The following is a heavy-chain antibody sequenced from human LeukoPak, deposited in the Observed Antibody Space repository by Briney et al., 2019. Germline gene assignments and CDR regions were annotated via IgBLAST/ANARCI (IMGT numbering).Heavy chain of an antibody. CDR3: ARRSQTGTPPYYYYYYVDV. CDR1: GYSFTIYD. CDR2: MNPNSGNT. Sequence: ASVKVSCKVSGYSFTIYDINWVRQATGQGLEWLGWMNPNSGNTGYEQKFQGRVTITRNTSISTAYMELSSLRSEDTAVYYCARRSQTGTPPYYYYYYVDVWGKGTTVTVSS. D-gene: IGHD1-1*01. V-gene: IGHV1-8*03. J-gene: IGHJ6*03.